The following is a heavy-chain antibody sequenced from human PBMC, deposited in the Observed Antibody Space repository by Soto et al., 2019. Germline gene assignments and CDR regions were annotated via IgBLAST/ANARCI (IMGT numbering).Heavy chain of an antibody. J-gene: IGHJ5*02. D-gene: IGHD3-10*01. CDR3: IKANGAGSYYNWFDT. CDR2: ISWNSDTI. V-gene: IGHV3-9*01. Sequence: PGGSLRLSCAASGFNFGEYAIHWVRQVPGKGLEWVSGISWNSDTIGYADSVKGRFTISRDNAKNSLSLQMNSLRVEDTALYYCIKANGAGSYYNWFDTWGQGTLVTDSS. CDR1: GFNFGEYA.